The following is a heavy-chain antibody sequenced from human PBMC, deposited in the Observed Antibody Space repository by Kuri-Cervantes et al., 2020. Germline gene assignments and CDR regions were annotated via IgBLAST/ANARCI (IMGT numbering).Heavy chain of an antibody. J-gene: IGHJ6*04. Sequence: GESLKISCATSGFTFSSYSMNWVRQAPGKGLEWVSYISSSSSTIYYADSVKGRFTISRDNAKNSLYLQMNSLRAEDTALYYCARPAYCSSTSCYGRLDVWGKGTTVTVSS. CDR3: ARPAYCSSTSCYGRLDV. CDR1: GFTFSSYS. V-gene: IGHV3-48*01. D-gene: IGHD2-2*01. CDR2: ISSSSSTI.